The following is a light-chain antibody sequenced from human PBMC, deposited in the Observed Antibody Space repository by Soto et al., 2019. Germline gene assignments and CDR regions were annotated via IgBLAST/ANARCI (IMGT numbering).Light chain of an antibody. CDR3: QQLHTYPHT. CDR2: ATF. J-gene: IGKJ2*01. Sequence: IQLTQSPSSLSASVGDRVTITCRASQGINSYLAWYQQKPAEAPKLLIYATFTLQSGVPSRFSGSGFGTDFTLTISSLQPEDFATYYCQQLHTYPHTFGQGTKLEI. CDR1: QGINSY. V-gene: IGKV1-9*01.